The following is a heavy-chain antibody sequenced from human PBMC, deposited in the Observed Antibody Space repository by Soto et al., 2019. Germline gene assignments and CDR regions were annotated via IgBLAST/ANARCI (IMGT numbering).Heavy chain of an antibody. V-gene: IGHV4-59*02. CDR1: GDFVSSYY. CDR2: IDNGGST. Sequence: QVQLQESGPGLVKPSETLSLTCTVSGDFVSSYYWSWFRQPPGKGLEWIGYIDNGGSTKYNPSLKCRVTRSIGTSKNQLSLMLTAVTAADPAVYYWTRSVGWLVDWWGQGALVTVSS. J-gene: IGHJ4*02. D-gene: IGHD6-19*01. CDR3: TRSVGWLVDW.